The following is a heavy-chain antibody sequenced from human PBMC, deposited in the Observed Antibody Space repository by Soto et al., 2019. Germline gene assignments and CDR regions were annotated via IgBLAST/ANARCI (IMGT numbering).Heavy chain of an antibody. J-gene: IGHJ4*02. D-gene: IGHD5-12*01. CDR3: AKDLRLGGLRGYSGYDPPPYFDY. Sequence: GGSLRLSCAASGFTFSSYAMSWVRQAPGKGLEWVSAISGSGGSTYYADSVKGRFTISRDNSKNTLYLQMNSLRAEDTAVYYCAKDLRLGGLRGYSGYDPPPYFDYWGQGTLVTVSS. CDR1: GFTFSSYA. CDR2: ISGSGGST. V-gene: IGHV3-23*01.